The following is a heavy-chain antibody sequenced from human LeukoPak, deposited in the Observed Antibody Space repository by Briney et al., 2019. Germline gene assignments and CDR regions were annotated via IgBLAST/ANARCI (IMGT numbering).Heavy chain of an antibody. Sequence: ASVKVSCKASGYTFSSHFMHWVRQAPGQGLEWMGWISTYNDNTHYAQKLQGRVTMTTDTSTSTVYMELKSLRSDDTAVYYCARIQSRIIAARPGNPAFDYWGRGTLVTVSS. D-gene: IGHD6-6*01. CDR2: ISTYNDNT. V-gene: IGHV1-18*04. J-gene: IGHJ4*02. CDR3: ARIQSRIIAARPGNPAFDY. CDR1: GYTFSSHF.